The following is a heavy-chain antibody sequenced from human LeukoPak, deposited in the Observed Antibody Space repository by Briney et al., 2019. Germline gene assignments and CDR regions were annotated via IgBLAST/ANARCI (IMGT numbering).Heavy chain of an antibody. Sequence: PGGSLRLSCAASGFXFSTYWIHWVRQAPGKGLVWVSRINSDDSSTSYADSVKGRFTISRDTAKNTLYLQMNSLRGEDTAVYYCARGAVAGNFDYWGRGTLVAVSS. CDR3: ARGAVAGNFDY. D-gene: IGHD6-19*01. V-gene: IGHV3-74*01. CDR2: INSDDSST. CDR1: GFXFSTYW. J-gene: IGHJ4*02.